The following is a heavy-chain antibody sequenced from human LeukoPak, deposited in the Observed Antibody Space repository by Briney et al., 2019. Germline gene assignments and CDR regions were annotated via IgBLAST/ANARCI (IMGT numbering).Heavy chain of an antibody. CDR1: GGSISSGGYY. D-gene: IGHD3-16*01. CDR3: ARMGGPGDWFDP. J-gene: IGHJ5*02. V-gene: IGHV4-31*03. Sequence: SETLSLTCTDSGGSISSGGYYWSWIRQHPGKGLEWIGYIYYSGSTYYNPSLKSRVTISVDTSKNQFSLKLSSVTAADTAVYYYARMGGPGDWFDPWGQGTLVTVSS. CDR2: IYYSGST.